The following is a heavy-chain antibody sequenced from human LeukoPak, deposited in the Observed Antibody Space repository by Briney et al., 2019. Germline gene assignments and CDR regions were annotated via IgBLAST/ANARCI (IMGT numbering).Heavy chain of an antibody. CDR2: VSYSGST. J-gene: IGHJ3*02. CDR3: ARTNQISETAFDI. Sequence: SETLSLTCTVSGGSISTYSWSWIRQPPGKGLEWVGYVSYSGSTNYNPSVKSRVTISVDTSRNQFSLKLRSVTAADTAVYYCARTNQISETAFDIWGQGTMVIVSS. D-gene: IGHD1-14*01. CDR1: GGSISTYS. V-gene: IGHV4-59*01.